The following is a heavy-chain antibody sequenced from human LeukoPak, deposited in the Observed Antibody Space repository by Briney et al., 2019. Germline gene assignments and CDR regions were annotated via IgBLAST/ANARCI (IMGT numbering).Heavy chain of an antibody. Sequence: GVLRLSCASSVFTFSVYYMSCIREAPVKGREWGSYISSSGSTIYYADSVKGRFTISRDNAKNSLYLQMNSLRAEDTAVYYCATNDYYDSSAYWNYWGQGTLVTVSS. D-gene: IGHD3-22*01. V-gene: IGHV3-11*01. J-gene: IGHJ4*02. CDR2: ISSSGSTI. CDR1: VFTFSVYY. CDR3: ATNDYYDSSAYWNY.